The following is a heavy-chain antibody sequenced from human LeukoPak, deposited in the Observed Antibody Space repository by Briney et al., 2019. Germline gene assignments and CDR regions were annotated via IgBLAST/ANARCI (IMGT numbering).Heavy chain of an antibody. CDR1: GFTFRSYW. D-gene: IGHD3-10*01. CDR3: ARSPAPSYGSVPDY. CDR2: INSDGSST. V-gene: IGHV3-74*01. Sequence: PGGSLRLSCAASGFTFRSYWMHWVRQAPRKGLVWVSRINSDGSSTSYADSVKGRFTISRDNAKNTLYLQMNSLRAEDTAVYYCARSPAPSYGSVPDYWGQGTLVTVSS. J-gene: IGHJ4*02.